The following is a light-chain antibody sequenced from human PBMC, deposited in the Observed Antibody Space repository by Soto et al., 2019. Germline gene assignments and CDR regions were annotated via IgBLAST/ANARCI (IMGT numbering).Light chain of an antibody. CDR2: GAS. J-gene: IGKJ1*01. CDR3: QQYGRSPCT. CDR1: QSVSSNY. Sequence: ENVLTQSPGTLSLSPGQRATLSCRASQSVSSNYLAWYQQKPGQAPRLLIYGASSRATGIPDRFSGSGSGTDFTLTISRLEPEDFAVYYCQQYGRSPCTFGQGTKVEIK. V-gene: IGKV3-20*01.